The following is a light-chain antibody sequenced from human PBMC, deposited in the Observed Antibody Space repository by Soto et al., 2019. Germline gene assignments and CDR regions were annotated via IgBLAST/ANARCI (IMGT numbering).Light chain of an antibody. J-gene: IGLJ2*01. CDR1: NIGSKS. CDR2: DDS. Sequence: SYELTQPPSVSGAPGQTARITCGGNNIGSKSVHLYQQKPGQAPVLVVYDDSDRPSGIPERFSGSNSGNTATLTISSVEAGDEADYYCQVWYSSSDHVVFGGGTKVTVL. V-gene: IGLV3-21*02. CDR3: QVWYSSSDHVV.